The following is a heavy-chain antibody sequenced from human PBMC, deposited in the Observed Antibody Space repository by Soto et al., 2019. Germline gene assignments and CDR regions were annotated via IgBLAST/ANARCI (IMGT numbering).Heavy chain of an antibody. CDR2: MNPSTGNT. Sequence: QVQLVQSGAEVKKPGASVKVSCKASGYTFTSYDIIWVRQATGQGLEWMGWMNPSTGNTDSAEKFQGRLTMTRNTSISTVYMELSSLSFEYTAVYYCARGRILVVGGFDPWGQGTLVTVSS. D-gene: IGHD3-22*01. CDR3: ARGRILVVGGFDP. V-gene: IGHV1-8*01. J-gene: IGHJ5*02. CDR1: GYTFTSYD.